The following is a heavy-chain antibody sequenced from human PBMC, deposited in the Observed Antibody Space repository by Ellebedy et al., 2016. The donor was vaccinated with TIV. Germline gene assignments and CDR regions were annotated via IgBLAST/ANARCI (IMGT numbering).Heavy chain of an antibody. CDR3: AKKGGMDIVVVVLTTFYFDY. Sequence: ESLKISCAASGSPFSTHAMNWVRQAPGQGLEWVSGTSGSGSSPFYADSVKGRFTISRDNSKNTVYLQMSSLRAEDTAVYYCAKKGGMDIVVVVLTTFYFDYWGQGALVTVSS. CDR2: TSGSGSSP. J-gene: IGHJ4*02. D-gene: IGHD2-15*01. CDR1: GSPFSTHA. V-gene: IGHV3-23*01.